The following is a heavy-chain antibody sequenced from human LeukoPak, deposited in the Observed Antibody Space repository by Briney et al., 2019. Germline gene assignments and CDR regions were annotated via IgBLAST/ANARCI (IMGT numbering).Heavy chain of an antibody. CDR2: CCPSGNP. Sequence: SETLSLTCIVSGDSLSSYSWSWIRQPAGKGLEWIGRCCPSGNPNYNPPLQSRVTMPVDTSKRQFSLKMTSVAAADTAVYYCVRDRRGDYGVDYWGQGTLVTVSS. V-gene: IGHV4-4*07. J-gene: IGHJ4*02. CDR3: VRDRRGDYGVDY. D-gene: IGHD4-17*01. CDR1: GDSLSSYS.